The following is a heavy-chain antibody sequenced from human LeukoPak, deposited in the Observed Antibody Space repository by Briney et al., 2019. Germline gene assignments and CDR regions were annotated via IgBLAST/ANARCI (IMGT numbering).Heavy chain of an antibody. CDR1: GFTFSSYS. J-gene: IGHJ4*02. CDR3: ARRTKYYFDY. V-gene: IGHV3-23*01. CDR2: ISGSGGST. Sequence: GGSLRLSCAASGFTFSSYSMNWVRQAPGKGLEWVSAISGSGGSTYYADSVKGRFTISRDNSKNTLYLQMNSLRAEDTAVYYCARRTKYYFDYWGQGTLVTVSS.